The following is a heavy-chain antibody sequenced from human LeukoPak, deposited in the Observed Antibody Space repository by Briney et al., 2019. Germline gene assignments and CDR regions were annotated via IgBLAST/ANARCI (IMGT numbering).Heavy chain of an antibody. CDR1: GFTFSDAW. D-gene: IGHD4-17*01. V-gene: IGHV3-15*05. J-gene: IGHJ4*02. Sequence: PGGSLRLSCAASGFTFSDAWLSWVRQAPGKGPEWVGRIKSSADGGATDYAAPVKGRFTVSRDDSKDTLYLQMNSLRAEDTAVYYCARAGDGDYFGEVFDYWGQGTLVTVSS. CDR2: IKSSADGGAT. CDR3: ARAGDGDYFGEVFDY.